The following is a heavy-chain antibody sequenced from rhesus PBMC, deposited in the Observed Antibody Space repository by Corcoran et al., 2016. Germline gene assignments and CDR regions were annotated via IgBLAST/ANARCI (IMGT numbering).Heavy chain of an antibody. CDR3: ARGHSGYPAGSY. D-gene: IGHD5-24*01. CDR1: GYPFTSYS. J-gene: IGHJ4*01. CDR2: ITPSNGNT. Sequence: QVQLVQSGAEVKKPGASVKLSCKASGYPFTSYSINWVRQAPGQGLEGRGWITPSNGNTGYAQKFQGRVTMTRDTSTSTAYMELSSLRSEDTAVYYCARGHSGYPAGSYWGQGVLVTVSS. V-gene: IGHV1-200*01.